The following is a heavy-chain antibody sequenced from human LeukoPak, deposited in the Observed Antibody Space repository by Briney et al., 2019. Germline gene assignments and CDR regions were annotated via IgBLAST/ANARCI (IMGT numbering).Heavy chain of an antibody. Sequence: GGSLRLSCAVSGFSVSGYWMTWVRQAPGKGLEWVANIRQDGSEKNYVDSVKGRFTISRDNAENSLFLQMNSLRVEDTAVYYCAREWQGGIAAAGTRIEGDYWGQGTLVAVSS. D-gene: IGHD6-13*01. CDR2: IRQDGSEK. CDR3: AREWQGGIAAAGTRIEGDY. CDR1: GFSVSGYW. V-gene: IGHV3-7*01. J-gene: IGHJ4*02.